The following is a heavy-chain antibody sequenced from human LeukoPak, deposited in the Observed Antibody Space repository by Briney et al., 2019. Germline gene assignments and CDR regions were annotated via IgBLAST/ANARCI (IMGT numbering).Heavy chain of an antibody. V-gene: IGHV4-59*12. Sequence: KPSETLSLTCIVSGGSISSYYWSWIRQPPGKGLEWIANIYYGGNKYYNPSLKSRVTISVDTSKNQFSLRLSSVTAADTAVYYCARDLDGTTGKFDYWGQGILVTVSS. D-gene: IGHD1-7*01. CDR3: ARDLDGTTGKFDY. CDR2: IYYGGNK. CDR1: GGSISSYY. J-gene: IGHJ4*02.